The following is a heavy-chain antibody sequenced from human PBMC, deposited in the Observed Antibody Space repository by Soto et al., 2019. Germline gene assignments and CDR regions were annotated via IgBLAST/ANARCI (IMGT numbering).Heavy chain of an antibody. V-gene: IGHV4-31*03. D-gene: IGHD3-10*01. CDR3: ASVRLYYYGSGSYQDFDY. Sequence: SETLSLTCTVSGGSISSGGYYWSWIRQHPGKGLEWIGYIYYSGSTYYNPSLKSRVTISVDTSKNQFSLKLSSVTAADTAVYYCASVRLYYYGSGSYQDFDYWGQGTLVTVSS. J-gene: IGHJ4*02. CDR1: GGSISSGGYY. CDR2: IYYSGST.